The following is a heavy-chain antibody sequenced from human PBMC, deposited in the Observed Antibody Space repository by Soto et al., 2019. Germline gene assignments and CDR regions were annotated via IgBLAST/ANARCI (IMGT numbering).Heavy chain of an antibody. CDR2: ISFSSSNI. J-gene: IGHJ6*02. D-gene: IGHD3-3*01. CDR1: GFTFSSFS. V-gene: IGHV3-21*01. CDR3: ASSPQWTPRLRGGMDV. Sequence: EVSLVESGGGLVKPGGSLRLSCAASGFTFSSFSMNWVRQAPGKGLEWVASISFSSSNIYHADSLKGRFTISRDNAQNSLYLQMNSLRAEDTAVHYCASSPQWTPRLRGGMDVWGRGTTVIVAS.